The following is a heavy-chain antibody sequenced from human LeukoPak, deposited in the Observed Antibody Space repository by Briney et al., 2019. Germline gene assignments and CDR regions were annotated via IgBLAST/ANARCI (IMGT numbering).Heavy chain of an antibody. J-gene: IGHJ4*02. CDR3: ARLESSGYYVY. CDR1: GSSFTSYW. CDR2: IDPRDSYT. V-gene: IGHV5-10-1*01. Sequence: PGESLKISCQGSGSSFTSYWISWVRQMPGKGLEWMGRIDPRDSYTKYSPSFQGHVSISADKSISTAYLQWSSLKASDTATYYCARLESSGYYVYWGQGTLVTVSS. D-gene: IGHD3-22*01.